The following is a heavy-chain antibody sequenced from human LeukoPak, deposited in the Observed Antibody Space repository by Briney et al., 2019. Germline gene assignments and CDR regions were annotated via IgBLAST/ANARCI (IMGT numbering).Heavy chain of an antibody. CDR2: ISGSGGTT. CDR1: GFTFSNYA. J-gene: IGHJ4*02. D-gene: IGHD3-10*01. CDR3: AKDDAWLRFGE. V-gene: IGHV3-23*01. Sequence: GGSLRLSCAASGFTFSNYAMSWVRQAPGKGLEWVSAISGSGGTTFYADSVKGRFTISRDNSKNTLYLEVISLTAEDTAVYYCAKDDAWLRFGEWSQGTLVTVSS.